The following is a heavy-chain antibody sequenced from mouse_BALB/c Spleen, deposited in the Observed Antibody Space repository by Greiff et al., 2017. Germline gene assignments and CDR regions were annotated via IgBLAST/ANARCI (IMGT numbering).Heavy chain of an antibody. Sequence: DVHLVESGGGLVQPGGSLKLSCAASGFTFSSYTMSWVRQTPEKRLEWVAYISNGGGSTYYPDTVKGRFTISRDNAKNTLYLQMSSLKSEDTAMYYCARHLGRYFDVWGAGTTVTVSS. D-gene: IGHD4-1*01. V-gene: IGHV5-12-2*01. CDR1: GFTFSSYT. J-gene: IGHJ1*01. CDR3: ARHLGRYFDV. CDR2: ISNGGGST.